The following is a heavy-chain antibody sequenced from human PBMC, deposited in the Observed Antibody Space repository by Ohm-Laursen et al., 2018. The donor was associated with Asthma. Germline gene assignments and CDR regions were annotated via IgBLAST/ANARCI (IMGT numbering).Heavy chain of an antibody. CDR2: ISGNGGRT. V-gene: IGHV3-23*01. Sequence: SLRLSCSASGFTFSTYAMNWVRQAPGKGLEWVSDISGNGGRTKYADFVTGRFTISRDNSKNTLYLQRNSLRAEAAAEYCSPTDEISRDYYGMDVWGQGTTVTVSS. D-gene: IGHD3-3*02. J-gene: IGHJ6*02. CDR3: PTDEISRDYYGMDV. CDR1: GFTFSTYA.